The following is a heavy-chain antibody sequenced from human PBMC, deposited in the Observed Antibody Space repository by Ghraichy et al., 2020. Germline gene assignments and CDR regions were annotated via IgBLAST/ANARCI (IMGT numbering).Heavy chain of an antibody. V-gene: IGHV3-23*01. CDR1: GFTFSSYA. J-gene: IGHJ4*02. Sequence: LSLTCAASGFTFSSYAMSWVRQAPGKGLEWVSAISGSGGSTYYADSVKGRFTISRDNSKNTLYLQMNSLRAEDTAVYYCAKDWAYWNYAPFFDYWGQGTLVTVSS. CDR2: ISGSGGST. CDR3: AKDWAYWNYAPFFDY. D-gene: IGHD1-7*01.